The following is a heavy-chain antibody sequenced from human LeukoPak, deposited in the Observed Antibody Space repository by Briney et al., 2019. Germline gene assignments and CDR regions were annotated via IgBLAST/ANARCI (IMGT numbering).Heavy chain of an antibody. CDR2: IYYSGST. Sequence: SETLSLTCTVSGGSISSSSYYWGWIRQPPGKGLEWIGNIYYSGSTYYNPSLKSRVTISVDTSKNQLSLKLSSVTAADTAVYFCVDIGGDYWGQGTLVTVSS. CDR3: VDIGGDY. D-gene: IGHD5-12*01. V-gene: IGHV4-39*01. CDR1: GGSISSSSYY. J-gene: IGHJ4*02.